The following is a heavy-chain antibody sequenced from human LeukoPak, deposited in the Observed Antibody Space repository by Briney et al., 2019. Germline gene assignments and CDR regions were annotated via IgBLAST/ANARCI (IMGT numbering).Heavy chain of an antibody. Sequence: ASVKVSCKASGYTFTGYYMHWVRQAPGQGLEWMGWNNPNSGGTNYAQKFQGRVTMTRDTSISTAYMELSRLRSDDTAVYYCARASKRWLQFGLFYWGQGTLVTVSS. V-gene: IGHV1-2*02. CDR1: GYTFTGYY. J-gene: IGHJ4*02. CDR3: ARASKRWLQFGLFY. D-gene: IGHD5-12*01. CDR2: NNPNSGGT.